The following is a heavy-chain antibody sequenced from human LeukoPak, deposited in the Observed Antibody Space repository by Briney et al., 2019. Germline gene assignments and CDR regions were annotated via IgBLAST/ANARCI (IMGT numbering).Heavy chain of an antibody. V-gene: IGHV7-4-1*02. CDR2: INTNTGNP. D-gene: IGHD6-13*01. CDR1: GYTFTSYA. CDR3: ARDVAAGRTDSHDAINFDY. Sequence: GASVKVSCKASGYTFTSYAMNWVRQAPGQGLEWMGWINTNTGNPTYAQGFTGRFVFSLDTSVSTAYLQISSLKAEDTAVYYCARDVAAGRTDSHDAINFDYWGQGTLVTVSS. J-gene: IGHJ4*02.